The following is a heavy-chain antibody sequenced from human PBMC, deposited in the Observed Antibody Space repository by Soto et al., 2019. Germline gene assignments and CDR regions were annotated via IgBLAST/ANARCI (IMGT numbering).Heavy chain of an antibody. CDR2: IFTGGST. V-gene: IGHV3-53*04. Sequence: GGSLRLSCAASGFTVSSSYMSWVRQAPGKGLEWVSVIFTGGSTYYADSVKGRFTISRHSSKDTVYLQMNSLRAEDTAVYYCARDRYSSGWLDAFDIWGQGTMVTVSS. D-gene: IGHD6-19*01. CDR1: GFTVSSSY. CDR3: ARDRYSSGWLDAFDI. J-gene: IGHJ3*02.